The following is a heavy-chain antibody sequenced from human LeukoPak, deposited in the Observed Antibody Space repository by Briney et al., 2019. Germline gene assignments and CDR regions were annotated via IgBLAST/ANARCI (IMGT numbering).Heavy chain of an antibody. CDR3: ARDLCSSTSCYFPLSSSWPEIDY. J-gene: IGHJ4*02. CDR2: INPNSGGT. Sequence: GASVKVSCMASGYTFTGYYMHWVRQAPGQGLEWMGWINPNSGGTNYAQKFQGRVTMTRDTSISTAYMELSRLRSDDTAVYYCARDLCSSTSCYFPLSSSWPEIDYWGQGTLVTVSS. V-gene: IGHV1-2*02. D-gene: IGHD2-2*01. CDR1: GYTFTGYY.